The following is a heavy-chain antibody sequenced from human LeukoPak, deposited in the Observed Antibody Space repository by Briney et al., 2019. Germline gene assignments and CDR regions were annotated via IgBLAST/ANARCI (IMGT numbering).Heavy chain of an antibody. CDR1: GASISNYY. CDR2: IYTSGST. V-gene: IGHV4-4*07. J-gene: IGHJ4*02. Sequence: KTSETLSLTCTVSGASISNYYWSWIRQPAGKGLEWVGRIYTSGSTNYNPSLKSRLTMSVDMSKNQFSLKLSSVTAADTAVYYCARGIAAGTPYWGQGTLVTVSS. D-gene: IGHD6-13*01. CDR3: ARGIAAGTPY.